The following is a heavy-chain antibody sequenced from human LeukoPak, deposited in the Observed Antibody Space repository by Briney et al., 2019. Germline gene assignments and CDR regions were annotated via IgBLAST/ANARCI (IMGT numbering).Heavy chain of an antibody. D-gene: IGHD4-11*01. Sequence: QPGGSLRLSCAASGLTFSSYAMSWVRQAPGKGLEWVSAISGSGGSTYYADSVKGRFTISRDNSKNTLYLQMNSLRAEDTAVYYCAKRQGDYSNNNWFDPWGQGTLVTVSS. CDR1: GLTFSSYA. V-gene: IGHV3-23*01. CDR3: AKRQGDYSNNNWFDP. CDR2: ISGSGGST. J-gene: IGHJ5*02.